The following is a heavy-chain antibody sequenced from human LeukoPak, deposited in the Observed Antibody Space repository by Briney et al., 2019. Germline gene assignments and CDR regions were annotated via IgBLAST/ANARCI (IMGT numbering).Heavy chain of an antibody. CDR1: GFTFDDYG. CDR3: ARVGYSSGWYTGYYFDY. J-gene: IGHJ4*02. CDR2: INWNGGST. Sequence: GGSLRLSCAASGFTFDDYGMSWVRQAPGKGLEWVSGINWNGGSTGYADSAKGRFTISRDNAKNSLYLQMNSLRAEDTALYYCARVGYSSGWYTGYYFDYWGQGTLVTVSS. D-gene: IGHD6-19*01. V-gene: IGHV3-20*04.